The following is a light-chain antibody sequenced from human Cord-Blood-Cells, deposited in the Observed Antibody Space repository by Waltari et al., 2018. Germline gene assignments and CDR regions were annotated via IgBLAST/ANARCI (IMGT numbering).Light chain of an antibody. CDR2: AAS. J-gene: IGKJ1*01. Sequence: DIQMTQSPSSLSASVGDRVTITCRASQSISSYLNWYQQKPGKAPKLLSYAASSLQSGVPSRFSGSGSGTDFTLTISSLQPEDFGTYYCQQSYSTTWTFGQGTKVEIK. V-gene: IGKV1-39*01. CDR3: QQSYSTTWT. CDR1: QSISSY.